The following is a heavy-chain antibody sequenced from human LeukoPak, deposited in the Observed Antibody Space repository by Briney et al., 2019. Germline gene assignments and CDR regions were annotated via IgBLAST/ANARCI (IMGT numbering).Heavy chain of an antibody. J-gene: IGHJ4*02. CDR2: INHSGST. CDR3: ARGRTGYYYGSNLRHYFDY. CDR1: GGSFSGYY. V-gene: IGHV4-34*01. Sequence: TSETLPLTCAVYGGSFSGYYWSWIRQPPGKGLESIGEINHSGSTNYNPSLKSRVTISVDTSKNQFSLKLSSVTAADTAVYYCARGRTGYYYGSNLRHYFDYWGQGTLVTVSS. D-gene: IGHD3-10*01.